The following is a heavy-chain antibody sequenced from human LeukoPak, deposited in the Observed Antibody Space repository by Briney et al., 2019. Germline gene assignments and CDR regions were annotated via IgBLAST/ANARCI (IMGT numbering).Heavy chain of an antibody. V-gene: IGHV3-7*03. D-gene: IGHD3-22*01. CDR3: ARAYYYDSSGYYRGYYYYMDV. CDR2: IKQDGSEK. J-gene: IGHJ6*03. CDR1: GFTFSSYW. Sequence: GGSLRLSCAASGFTFSSYWMSWVRQAPGKGLEWVANIKQDGSEKYYVDSVKGRFTISRDNAKNSLYLQMNSLRAEDTALYYCARAYYYDSSGYYRGYYYYMDVWGKGTTVTVSS.